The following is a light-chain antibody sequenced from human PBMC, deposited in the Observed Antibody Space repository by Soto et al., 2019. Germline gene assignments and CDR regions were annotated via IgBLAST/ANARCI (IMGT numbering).Light chain of an antibody. J-gene: IGKJ4*01. CDR3: QQYHNWGLS. CDR1: ENVGTN. CDR2: GSS. Sequence: IVLTQSPATLSVSPGERVTLSCRASENVGTNLAWYQQRPGQPPRLLIYGSSTRATGISATCSGSGSRTEFTLTISSLQSEDSAVYYCQQYHNWGLSFGGGTRVEIK. V-gene: IGKV3D-15*01.